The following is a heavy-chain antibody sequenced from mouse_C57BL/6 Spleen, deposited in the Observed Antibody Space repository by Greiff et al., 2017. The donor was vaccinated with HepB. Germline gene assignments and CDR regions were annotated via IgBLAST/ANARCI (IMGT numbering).Heavy chain of an antibody. CDR2: ISYDGSN. J-gene: IGHJ3*01. Sequence: EVKLQESGPGLVKPSQSLSLTCSVTGYSITSGYYWNWIRQFPGNKLEWMGYISYDGSNNYNPSLKNRISITRDTSKNQFFLKLNSVTTEDTATYYGARETTAGEGFAYWGQGTLVTVSA. V-gene: IGHV3-6*01. D-gene: IGHD1-2*01. CDR3: ARETTAGEGFAY. CDR1: GYSITSGYY.